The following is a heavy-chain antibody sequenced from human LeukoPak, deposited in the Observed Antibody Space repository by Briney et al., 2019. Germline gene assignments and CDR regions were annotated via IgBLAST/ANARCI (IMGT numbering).Heavy chain of an antibody. CDR2: TYYRSKWHN. Sequence: SQTLSLTCAISGDSVSSNSAAWNWIRQSPSRGLEWLGRTYYRSKWHNDYAVSVKSRITINPDTSKNQFSLQLNSVTPEDTAVYYCARDAEGYSSSWYYWFGPWGQGTLVTVSS. CDR1: GDSVSSNSAA. CDR3: ARDAEGYSSSWYYWFGP. D-gene: IGHD6-13*01. J-gene: IGHJ5*02. V-gene: IGHV6-1*01.